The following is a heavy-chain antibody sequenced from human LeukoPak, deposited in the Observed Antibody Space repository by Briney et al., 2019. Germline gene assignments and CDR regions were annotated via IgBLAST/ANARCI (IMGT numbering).Heavy chain of an antibody. J-gene: IGHJ4*02. D-gene: IGHD3-22*01. CDR2: ISAYSGNT. V-gene: IGHV1-18*01. CDR1: RYTFTTYG. CDR3: AISQCSCYDTSGYLGGDY. Sequence: ASLRLSSTASRYTFTTYGIFSGRQAPGPGLEWMGCISAYSGNTNYAQKLQGRVTMTTETSTSTAYMELESLRSDETGVCYGAISQCSCYDTSGYLGGDYWGQGTLVTVSS.